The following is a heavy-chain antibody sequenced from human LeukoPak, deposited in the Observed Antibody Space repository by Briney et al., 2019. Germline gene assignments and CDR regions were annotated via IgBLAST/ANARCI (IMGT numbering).Heavy chain of an antibody. CDR3: AKDAKRNYDFWDRFDY. Sequence: QPGGSLRLSCAASGFTFSTYAMSWVRQAPGKGLEWVSAISGSGESTYYAGSVKGRFTISRDNSKNTLYLQMNSLRAEDTALYYCAKDAKRNYDFWDRFDYWAREPWSPSPQ. CDR2: ISGSGEST. CDR1: GFTFSTYA. J-gene: IGHJ4*02. V-gene: IGHV3-23*01. D-gene: IGHD3-3*01.